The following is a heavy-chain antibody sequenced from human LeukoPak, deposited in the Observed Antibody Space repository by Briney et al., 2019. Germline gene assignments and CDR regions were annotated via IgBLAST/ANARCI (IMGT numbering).Heavy chain of an antibody. J-gene: IGHJ4*02. CDR1: GCTFSSNA. CDR2: IIPILGIA. Sequence: GASVKVSCKASGCTFSSNAISWVRQAPGQGLEWMGRIIPILGIANYAQTFQGRVTITADKSTSTPYMELSSLRSEDTAVYYCASEEYSSSWYRDYWGQGTLVTVSS. V-gene: IGHV1-69*04. CDR3: ASEEYSSSWYRDY. D-gene: IGHD6-13*01.